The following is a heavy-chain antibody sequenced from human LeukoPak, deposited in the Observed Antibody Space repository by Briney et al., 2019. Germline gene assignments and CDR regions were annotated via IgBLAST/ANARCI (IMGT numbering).Heavy chain of an antibody. J-gene: IGHJ4*02. Sequence: PGGSLRLSCAASGFTFSSYAMSWVRQASGKGLEWVSAISGSGGSTYYADSVKGRFTISRDNSKNTLYLQMNSLRAEDTAVYYCAKADLFNYGRRGYYFDYWGQGTLVTVSS. V-gene: IGHV3-23*01. D-gene: IGHD4-17*01. CDR2: ISGSGGST. CDR1: GFTFSSYA. CDR3: AKADLFNYGRRGYYFDY.